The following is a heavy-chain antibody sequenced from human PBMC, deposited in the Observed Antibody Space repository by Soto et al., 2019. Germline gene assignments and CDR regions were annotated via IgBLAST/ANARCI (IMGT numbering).Heavy chain of an antibody. CDR1: GYTFTSYD. CDR3: ATSSSWYGDAFDI. V-gene: IGHV1-8*01. Sequence: ASVKVSCKASGYTFTSYDINWVRQATGQGLEWMGWMNPNSDNTGYAQKFQGRVTMTRNTSIGTAYMELSSLRSEDTAVYYCATSSSWYGDAFDIWGQGTMVTVSS. CDR2: MNPNSDNT. J-gene: IGHJ3*02. D-gene: IGHD6-13*01.